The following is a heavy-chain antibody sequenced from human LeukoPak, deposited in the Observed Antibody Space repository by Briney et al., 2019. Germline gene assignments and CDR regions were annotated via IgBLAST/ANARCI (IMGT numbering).Heavy chain of an antibody. CDR2: IRYDGSKK. V-gene: IGHV3-30*02. D-gene: IGHD3-10*01. Sequence: GGSLRLSCAASGFTFSSYSMHWVRQAPGKGLEWVAFIRYDGSKKKYADSVKGRFTISRDNAKNSPYLQMNSLRAEDTAVYYCARRGALSSGRPYYYYYMDVWGKGTTVTVSS. CDR1: GFTFSSYS. CDR3: ARRGALSSGRPYYYYYMDV. J-gene: IGHJ6*03.